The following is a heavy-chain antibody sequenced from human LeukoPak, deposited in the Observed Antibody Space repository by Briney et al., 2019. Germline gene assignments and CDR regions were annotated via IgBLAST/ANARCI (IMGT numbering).Heavy chain of an antibody. V-gene: IGHV1-69*06. CDR1: GGTFSSYA. Sequence: SVKVSCKASGGTFSSYAISWERQAPGQGLEWMGGIIPIFGTANYAQKFQGRVTITADKSTSTAYMELSSLRSEDTAVYYCARGEVGATGVEGVWGQGTLVTVSS. CDR3: ARGEVGATGVEGV. D-gene: IGHD1-26*01. CDR2: IIPIFGTA. J-gene: IGHJ4*02.